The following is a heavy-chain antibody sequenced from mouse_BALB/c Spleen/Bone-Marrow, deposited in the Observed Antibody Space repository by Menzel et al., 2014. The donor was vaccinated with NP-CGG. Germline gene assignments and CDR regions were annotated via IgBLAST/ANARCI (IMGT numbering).Heavy chain of an antibody. Sequence: EVQLQESGAELVKPGASVKLSCTASGFNIKDTYMHWVKQRPEQGLEWIGRIDPANGNTKYDPKFQGKATITADTSSNTSYLQLSILTSYDTAVYYCASYYYVSIVFSYWGQWTLLTVSA. J-gene: IGHJ3*01. V-gene: IGHV14-3*02. CDR2: IDPANGNT. CDR1: GFNIKDTY. CDR3: ASYYYVSIVFSY. D-gene: IGHD1-1*01.